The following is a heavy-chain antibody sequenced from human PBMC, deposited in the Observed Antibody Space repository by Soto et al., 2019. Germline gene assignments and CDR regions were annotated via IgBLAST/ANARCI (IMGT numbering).Heavy chain of an antibody. CDR2: MYWDDDK. Sequence: QITLKESGPTLVKPTQTLTLTCTSPGFSRSTSGVAVGWIRQPPGKALAWVELMYWDDDKRYSPSLKSTLTITKDTHKNQGGLTMTNIGPVDTATYDCAHSPYGDAFDIRGQGTMVTVSS. D-gene: IGHD3-16*01. CDR3: AHSPYGDAFDI. CDR1: GFSRSTSGVA. J-gene: IGHJ3*02. V-gene: IGHV2-5*02.